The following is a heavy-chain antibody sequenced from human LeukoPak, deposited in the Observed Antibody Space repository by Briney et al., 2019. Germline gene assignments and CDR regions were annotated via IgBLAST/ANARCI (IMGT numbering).Heavy chain of an antibody. CDR2: FDPEDGAT. CDR1: GYTLTELS. CDR3: ATVVLYSGYYFDY. J-gene: IGHJ4*02. Sequence: ASVKVSCKVSGYTLTELSMHWVRQAPGKGLAWMGGFDPEDGATIYAQKFQGRVTMTEDTSTDTAYMELSSLRSEDTAVYYCATVVLYSGYYFDYWGQGTLVTVSS. V-gene: IGHV1-24*01. D-gene: IGHD5-12*01.